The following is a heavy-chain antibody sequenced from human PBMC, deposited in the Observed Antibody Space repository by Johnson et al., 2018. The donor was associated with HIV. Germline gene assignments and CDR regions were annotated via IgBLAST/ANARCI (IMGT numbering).Heavy chain of an antibody. J-gene: IGHJ3*02. CDR2: ISYDGSNK. V-gene: IGHV3-30-3*01. CDR1: GFTFSSYA. Sequence: QVQLLESGGGVVRPGGSLRLSCAASGFTFSSYAIHWVRQAPGKGLEWVAGISYDGSNKYYADSVKGRFTISRDHSKNTLYWQMNSLRAGDTAVYYCARQPWDASDIWGQGTWVTVSS. CDR3: ARQPWDASDI.